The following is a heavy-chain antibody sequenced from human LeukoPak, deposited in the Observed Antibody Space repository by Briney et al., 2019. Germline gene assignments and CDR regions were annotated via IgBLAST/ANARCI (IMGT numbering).Heavy chain of an antibody. J-gene: IGHJ4*02. CDR1: GFSFSSYG. D-gene: IGHD2-21*02. CDR2: ISRSGSTK. V-gene: IGHV3-48*03. CDR3: SRDRGGGDIFFDY. Sequence: GGSLRLSRVGSGFSFSSYGMNWVRQEPGKGLEWISYISRSGSTKYYGDSVKGRFTISRDNAKNSLYLQMNSLGAEDSALYYCSRDRGGGDIFFDYWGQGTLVTVSS.